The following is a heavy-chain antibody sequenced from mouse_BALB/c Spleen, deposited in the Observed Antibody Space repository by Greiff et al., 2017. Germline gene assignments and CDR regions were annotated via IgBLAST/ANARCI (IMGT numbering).Heavy chain of an antibody. Sequence: DVMLVESGGGLVQPGGSRKLSCAASGFTFSSFGMHWVRQAPEKGLEWVAYISSGSSTIYYADTVKGRFTISRDNPKNTLFLQMTSLRSEDTAMYYCAALITTSYYAMDYWGQGTSVTVSS. CDR1: GFTFSSFG. J-gene: IGHJ4*01. CDR2: ISSGSSTI. V-gene: IGHV5-17*02. D-gene: IGHD1-1*01. CDR3: AALITTSYYAMDY.